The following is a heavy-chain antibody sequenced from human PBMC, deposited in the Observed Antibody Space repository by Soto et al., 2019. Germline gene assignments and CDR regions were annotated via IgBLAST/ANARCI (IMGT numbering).Heavy chain of an antibody. CDR2: INPSGGGT. CDR3: AREVERGYSYGYLED. CDR1: GYTFTSYY. D-gene: IGHD5-18*01. J-gene: IGHJ4*02. Sequence: ASVKVSCKASGYTFTSYYMHWVRQAPGQGLEWMGIINPSGGGTSYTQKFQGRVTMTRDTSTSTVYMELSSLRSEDTAVYYCAREVERGYSYGYLEDWGKGNLVTVSS. V-gene: IGHV1-46*01.